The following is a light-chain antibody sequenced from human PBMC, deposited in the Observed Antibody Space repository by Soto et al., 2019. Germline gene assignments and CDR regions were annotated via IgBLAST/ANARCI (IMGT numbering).Light chain of an antibody. J-gene: IGKJ1*01. CDR3: QQYNNWPQWT. CDR2: GAS. V-gene: IGKV3-15*01. Sequence: IVLTQAPGTLSLSPGERPTLSCRASQSVGSNFAWYQQKPGQAPRLLIYGASTRATGIPARFSGSGSGTEFTLPISSLQSEDFAVYYCQQYNNWPQWTFGQGTKVDIK. CDR1: QSVGSN.